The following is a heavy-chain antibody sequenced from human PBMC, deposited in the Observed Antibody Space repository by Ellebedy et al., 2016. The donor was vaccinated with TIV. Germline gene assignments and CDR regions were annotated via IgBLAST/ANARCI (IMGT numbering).Heavy chain of an antibody. J-gene: IGHJ4*02. CDR3: AAEAWWRLDS. V-gene: IGHV3-7*01. CDR2: INPLGSQK. Sequence: GESLKISCVDSGPIFSHHWMSWVRQAPGKGLEWVAKINPLGSQKSYVDAVKGRFTISRDNAENSLFLEMNSLRVEDTAVYYCAAEAWWRLDSWGQGTLVTVSS. CDR1: GPIFSHHW. D-gene: IGHD2-15*01.